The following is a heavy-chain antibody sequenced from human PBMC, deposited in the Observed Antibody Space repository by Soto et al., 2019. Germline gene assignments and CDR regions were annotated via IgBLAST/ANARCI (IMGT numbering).Heavy chain of an antibody. V-gene: IGHV5-10-1*01. J-gene: IGHJ4*02. CDR3: ARQIYDSDSGPNFQYYFDS. D-gene: IGHD5-12*01. CDR1: EYRFAGYL. Sequence: GEPLNISCQGSEYRFAGYLITWVRPPPGKGLEWMGRIDPSDSQTYYSPSFRGHVTISVTKSITTVFLQWSSLRASDTAMYYCARQIYDSDSGPNFQYYFDSWGQGTPVTVS. CDR2: IDPSDSQT.